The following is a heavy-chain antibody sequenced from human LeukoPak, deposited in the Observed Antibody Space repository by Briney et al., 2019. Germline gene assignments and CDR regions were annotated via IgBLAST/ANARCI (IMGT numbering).Heavy chain of an antibody. J-gene: IGHJ4*02. D-gene: IGHD2-2*01. Sequence: GESLRLSCAASGFTFSTYAMSWVRQAPGKGLEWVSGINDTGRGTYYADSVKGRFTISRDNSKNTLYLQMSSLRADDTAVYYCLACYRSIPCYWGQGTLVTVSS. CDR1: GFTFSTYA. CDR3: LACYRSIPCY. V-gene: IGHV3-23*01. CDR2: INDTGRGT.